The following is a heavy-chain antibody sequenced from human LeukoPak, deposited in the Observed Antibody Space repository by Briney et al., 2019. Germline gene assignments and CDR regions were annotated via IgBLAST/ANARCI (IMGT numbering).Heavy chain of an antibody. D-gene: IGHD3-16*01. CDR1: GFTFSSYW. CDR3: TRGLGEHGGVSDR. Sequence: GGSLRLSCAASGFTFSSYWMSWVRQAPGKGLEWVANIKQDGSEKYYVDSVKGRFTISGDNAKDSVYLQMNSLRAEDTAVYYCTRGLGEHGGVSDRWGQGTLVIVS. V-gene: IGHV3-7*01. J-gene: IGHJ5*02. CDR2: IKQDGSEK.